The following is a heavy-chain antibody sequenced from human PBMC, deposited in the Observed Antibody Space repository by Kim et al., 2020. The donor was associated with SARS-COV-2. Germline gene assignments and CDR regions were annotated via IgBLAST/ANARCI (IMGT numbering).Heavy chain of an antibody. V-gene: IGHV3-23*01. CDR1: GFTFSSYA. D-gene: IGHD6-25*01. Sequence: GGSLRLSCAASGFTFSSYAMSWVRQAPGKGLEWVSAISGSGGSTYYADSVKGRFTISRDNSKNTLYLQMNSLRAEDTAVYYCAKDPPRQVLRPSNWFDPWGQGTLVTVSS. CDR2: ISGSGGST. J-gene: IGHJ5*02. CDR3: AKDPPRQVLRPSNWFDP.